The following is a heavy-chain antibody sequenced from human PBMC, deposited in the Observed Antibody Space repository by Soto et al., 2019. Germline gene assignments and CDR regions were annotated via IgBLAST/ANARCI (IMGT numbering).Heavy chain of an antibody. Sequence: GGSLRLSCAASGFTFSSYAMSWVRQAPGKGLEWVSAISGSGGSTYYADSVKGRFTISRDNSKNTLYLQMNSLRAEDTAVYYCAKDAGNRGVIVGATHPKDYYYGVDVWGQGTTVTVS. J-gene: IGHJ6*02. CDR3: AKDAGNRGVIVGATHPKDYYYGVDV. V-gene: IGHV3-23*01. CDR1: GFTFSSYA. D-gene: IGHD1-26*01. CDR2: ISGSGGST.